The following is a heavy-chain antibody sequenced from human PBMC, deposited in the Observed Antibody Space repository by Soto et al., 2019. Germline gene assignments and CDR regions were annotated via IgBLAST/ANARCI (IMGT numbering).Heavy chain of an antibody. CDR1: GYTFTTYS. CDR3: ARQRGRYITNWGSGRPDNWFDP. Sequence: VQLVQYGAEVKKPGASVTVSCKASGYTFTTYSVHWVRHAPGQSLEWMGWIKTDSGQTKYAQRFQGRVIITRDTPATPVYMELNNLKSEDTAMYYCARQRGRYITNWGSGRPDNWFDPWGQGTLVTVSS. D-gene: IGHD7-27*01. J-gene: IGHJ5*02. V-gene: IGHV1-3*04. CDR2: IKTDSGQT.